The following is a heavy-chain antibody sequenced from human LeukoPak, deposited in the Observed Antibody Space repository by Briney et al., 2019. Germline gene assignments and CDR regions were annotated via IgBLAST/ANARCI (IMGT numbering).Heavy chain of an antibody. D-gene: IGHD4/OR15-4a*01. CDR2: IYYSGST. CDR3: ARLRPPDYIDY. V-gene: IGHV4-39*01. J-gene: IGHJ4*02. CDR1: GGSISSSSYY. Sequence: SETLSLTCTVSGGSISSSSYYWDWIRQPPGKGLEWIGSIYYSGSTYYNPSLKSRVTISVDTSKNQFSLKLSPVTAADTAVYYCARLRPPDYIDYWGQGTLVTVSS.